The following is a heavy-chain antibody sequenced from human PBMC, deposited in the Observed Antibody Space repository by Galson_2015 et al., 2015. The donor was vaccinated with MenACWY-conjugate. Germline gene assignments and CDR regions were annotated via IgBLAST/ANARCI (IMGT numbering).Heavy chain of an antibody. J-gene: IGHJ4*02. D-gene: IGHD3-16*01. CDR1: GFTFSSYD. CDR2: ISYDGSNK. Sequence: SMRLSCAASGFTFSSYDMHWVRQAPGKGLEWVAVISYDGSNKYYADSVKGRFTISRDNSKNTLYLQMNSLRAEDTAVYYCARAFEKSYVWGILFDYWGQGTLVTVSS. V-gene: IGHV3-30*07. CDR3: ARAFEKSYVWGILFDY.